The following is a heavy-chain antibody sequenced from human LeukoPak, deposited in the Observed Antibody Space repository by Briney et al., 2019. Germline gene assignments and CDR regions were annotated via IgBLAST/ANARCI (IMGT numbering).Heavy chain of an antibody. Sequence: PSETLSLTCAVYGGSFSGYYWSWIRQPPGKGLECIGEINHSGSTNYNPSLKSRVTISVDTSKKQFSLKLNSMTAADTAVYYCGREAGATTTYYFDYWGQGTLVTVSS. D-gene: IGHD1-26*01. CDR3: GREAGATTTYYFDY. CDR1: GGSFSGYY. J-gene: IGHJ4*02. V-gene: IGHV4-34*01. CDR2: INHSGST.